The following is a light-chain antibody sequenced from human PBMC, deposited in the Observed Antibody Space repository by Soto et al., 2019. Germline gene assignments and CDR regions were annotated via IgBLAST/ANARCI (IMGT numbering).Light chain of an antibody. Sequence: QSVLTQPPSVSAAPGQKVTISCFGSSSNIGSNYVSWYQQLPGTAPKLLIYDNNMRPSGIPDRFSGSKSGTSATLGITGLQTGDEADYYCGTWDSSLSAVVFGGGPKLTVL. CDR3: GTWDSSLSAVV. CDR1: SSNIGSNY. V-gene: IGLV1-51*01. CDR2: DNN. J-gene: IGLJ2*01.